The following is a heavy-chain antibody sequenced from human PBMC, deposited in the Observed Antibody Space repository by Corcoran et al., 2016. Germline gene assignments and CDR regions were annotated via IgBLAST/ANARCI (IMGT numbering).Heavy chain of an antibody. V-gene: IGHV3-33*01. J-gene: IGHJ4*02. CDR3: ARVRQQLVRGIYYFDY. CDR1: GFTFSSYG. D-gene: IGHD6-13*01. Sequence: QVQLVESGGGVVQPGRSLRLSCAASGFTFSSYGMHWVRQAPGKGLEWVAVIWYDGSNKYYADSVKGRFTISRDNSKNTLYLQMNSLRAKDTAVYYCARVRQQLVRGIYYFDYWGQGTLVTVSS. CDR2: IWYDGSNK.